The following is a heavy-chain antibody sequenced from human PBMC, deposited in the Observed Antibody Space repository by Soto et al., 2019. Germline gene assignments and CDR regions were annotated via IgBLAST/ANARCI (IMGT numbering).Heavy chain of an antibody. D-gene: IGHD2-2*02. Sequence: SGPTLVNPTQTLTLTCTFSGFSLSTSGVGVGWIRQPPGKALEWLALIYWDDDKRYSPSLKSRLTITKDTSKNQVVLTMTNMDPVDTATYYCAHRGYCSSTSCYKDDYWGQGTLVTVSS. CDR1: GFSLSTSGVG. V-gene: IGHV2-5*02. CDR2: IYWDDDK. J-gene: IGHJ4*02. CDR3: AHRGYCSSTSCYKDDY.